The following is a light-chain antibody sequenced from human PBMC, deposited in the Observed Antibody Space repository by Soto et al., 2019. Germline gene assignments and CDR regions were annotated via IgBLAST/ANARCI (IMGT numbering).Light chain of an antibody. CDR2: GNS. Sequence: QLVLTQPPSVSGAPGQRVTISCTGSTSNIGAGYDVHWYQQLPGTAPKLLIYGNSNRPSGVPDRFSGSKSGTSASLAITGLQAEDEADYYCQSYDSSLSGFVVLGVGTQLTVL. J-gene: IGLJ2*01. V-gene: IGLV1-40*01. CDR3: QSYDSSLSGFVV. CDR1: TSNIGAGYD.